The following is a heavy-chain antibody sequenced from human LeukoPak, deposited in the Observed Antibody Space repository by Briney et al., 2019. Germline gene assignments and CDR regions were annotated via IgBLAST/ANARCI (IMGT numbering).Heavy chain of an antibody. J-gene: IGHJ4*02. D-gene: IGHD3-16*01. Sequence: PGGSLRLSCVASGFNLRNYGMNWVRQAPGKGLEWVAAVSDDGDKTYYGDSVKGRFTVSRDNSKSTLYLQMSSLRAEDTAVYYCAGRTYYFDYWGQGTLVTVSS. CDR1: GFNLRNYG. V-gene: IGHV3-23*01. CDR2: VSDDGDKT. CDR3: AGRTYYFDY.